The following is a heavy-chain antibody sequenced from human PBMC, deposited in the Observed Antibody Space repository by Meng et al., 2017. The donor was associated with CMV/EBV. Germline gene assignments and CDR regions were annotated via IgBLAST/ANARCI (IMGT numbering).Heavy chain of an antibody. CDR3: AHRRCSSTSCYRGSWFDP. D-gene: IGHD2-2*02. CDR1: LRTSGVG. V-gene: IGHV2-5*01. Sequence: LRTSGVGVGWIRQPPRKGLEWLALIYWNDDKRYSPSLKSRLTITKDTSKNQVVLTMTNMDPVDTATYYCAHRRCSSTSCYRGSWFDPWGQGTLVTVSS. CDR2: IYWNDDK. J-gene: IGHJ5*02.